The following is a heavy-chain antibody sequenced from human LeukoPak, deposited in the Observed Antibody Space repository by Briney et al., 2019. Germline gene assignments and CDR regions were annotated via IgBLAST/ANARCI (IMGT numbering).Heavy chain of an antibody. V-gene: IGHV1-8*01. CDR1: GYTFTSYD. CDR2: MNPNSGNT. Sequence: ASVKVSCKASGYTFTSYDINWVRQATGQGLEWMGWMNPNSGNTGYAQKFQGRVTITRNTSISTAYMELSSLRSEDTAVYYCARVPFDFWSGYYHFDYWGQGTLVTVSS. J-gene: IGHJ4*02. D-gene: IGHD3-3*01. CDR3: ARVPFDFWSGYYHFDY.